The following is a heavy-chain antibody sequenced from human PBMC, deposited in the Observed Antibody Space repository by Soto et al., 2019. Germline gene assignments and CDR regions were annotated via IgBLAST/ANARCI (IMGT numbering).Heavy chain of an antibody. D-gene: IGHD2-2*01. CDR3: ARGFSAGKRSPPAF. V-gene: IGHV3-33*01. Sequence: GGSLRLSCAASGFTFSSYGMHWVRQAPGKGLEWVAVIWYDGSNKYYADSVKGRFTISRDNSKNTLYLQMSSLRAEDTAVYYCARGFSAGKRSPPAFWGQGSLVTVSS. CDR2: IWYDGSNK. CDR1: GFTFSSYG. J-gene: IGHJ4*02.